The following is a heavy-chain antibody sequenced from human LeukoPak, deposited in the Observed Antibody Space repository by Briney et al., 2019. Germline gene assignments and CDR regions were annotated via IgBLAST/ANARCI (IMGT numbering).Heavy chain of an antibody. V-gene: IGHV1-69*04. CDR2: IIPILGIA. J-gene: IGHJ6*02. D-gene: IGHD3-22*01. Sequence: GASVKVSCKASGGTFSSYAISWVRQAPGQGLEWMGRIIPILGIANYAQKFQGRVTITADKSTSTAYMELSSLRSEDTAVYNGARARREIVVVTASYYYYGMDVWGQGTTVTVSS. CDR1: GGTFSSYA. CDR3: ARARREIVVVTASYYYYGMDV.